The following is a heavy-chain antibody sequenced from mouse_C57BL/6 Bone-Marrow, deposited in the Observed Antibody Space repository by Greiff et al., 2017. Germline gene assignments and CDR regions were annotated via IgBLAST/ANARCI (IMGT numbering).Heavy chain of an antibody. CDR3: ARDSPYDGYPLYAMDY. Sequence: VQLKESGGGLVKPGGSLKLSCAASGFTFSSYAMSWVRQTPEKRLEWVATISDGGSYTYYPDNVKGRFTISRDNAKNNLYLQMSHLKSEDTAMYYCARDSPYDGYPLYAMDYWGQGTSVTVSS. CDR1: GFTFSSYA. J-gene: IGHJ4*01. V-gene: IGHV5-4*01. CDR2: ISDGGSYT. D-gene: IGHD2-3*01.